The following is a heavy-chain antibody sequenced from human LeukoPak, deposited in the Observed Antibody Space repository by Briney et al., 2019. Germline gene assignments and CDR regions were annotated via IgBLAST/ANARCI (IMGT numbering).Heavy chain of an antibody. V-gene: IGHV3-21*01. CDR1: GFTFSSYS. CDR3: ARLPAYCSSTSCYVDY. D-gene: IGHD2-2*01. Sequence: PGGSLRLSCAASGFTFSSYSMNWVRQAPGKGLEWVSSISGSAGSTYYADSVKGRFTISRDNAKNSLYLQMNSLRAEDTAVFYCARLPAYCSSTSCYVDYWGQGTLVTVSS. J-gene: IGHJ4*02. CDR2: ISGSAGST.